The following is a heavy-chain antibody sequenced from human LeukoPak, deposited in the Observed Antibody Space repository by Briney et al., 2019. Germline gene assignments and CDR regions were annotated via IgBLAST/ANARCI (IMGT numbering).Heavy chain of an antibody. D-gene: IGHD3-3*01. J-gene: IGHJ5*02. CDR1: GGSISSYY. CDR3: ARDFWSVHSWFDP. Sequence: SETLSLTCTVSGGSISSYYWSWIRQPPGKGLEWIGYIYYSGSTNYNPSLKSRVTMSVDTSKNQFSLKLSSVTAADTAVYYCARDFWSVHSWFDPWGQGTLVTVSS. V-gene: IGHV4-59*12. CDR2: IYYSGST.